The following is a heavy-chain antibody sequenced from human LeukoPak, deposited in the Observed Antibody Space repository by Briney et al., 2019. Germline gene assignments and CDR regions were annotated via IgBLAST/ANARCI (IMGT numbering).Heavy chain of an antibody. CDR2: INSDGSIT. Sequence: GGSLRLSCAASGFTFSRHWMHWVRQAPGKGLMWISRINSDGSITTYADSVKGRFTISRDNAKNTLYLQMNSLRAEDMAVYYCARALSGSEDYWGQGTWSPSPQ. V-gene: IGHV3-74*01. D-gene: IGHD2-21*01. J-gene: IGHJ4*02. CDR1: GFTFSRHW. CDR3: ARALSGSEDY.